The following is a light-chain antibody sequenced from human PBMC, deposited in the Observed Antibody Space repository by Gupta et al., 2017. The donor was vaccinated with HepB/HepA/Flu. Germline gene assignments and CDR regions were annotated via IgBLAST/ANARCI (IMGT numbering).Light chain of an antibody. CDR3: NSRDSSGNSVV. CDR2: GKN. CDR1: SLRSYY. J-gene: IGLJ2*01. Sequence: VSVALGQTVRITCQGDSLRSYYASWYPQKPGQAPVLVIYGKNNRPSGIPDRFSGSSSGNTASLTITGAQAEDEADYYCNSRDSSGNSVVFGGGTKLTVL. V-gene: IGLV3-19*01.